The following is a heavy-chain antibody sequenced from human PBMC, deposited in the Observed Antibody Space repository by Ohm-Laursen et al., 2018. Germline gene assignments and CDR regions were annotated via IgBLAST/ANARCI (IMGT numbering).Heavy chain of an antibody. CDR1: GYTFTSYD. CDR2: MSPNSDNT. V-gene: IGHV1-8*01. CDR3: AKESVAMLGQRLHYYGMDV. D-gene: IGHD3-10*02. J-gene: IGHJ6*02. Sequence: GASVKVSCKASGYTFTSYDINWVRQAAGQGPEWMGWMSPNSDNTGYAPKFQGRVTMARNTSISTAYLELSSLRSDDTAVYFCAKESVAMLGQRLHYYGMDVWGQGTTVTVSS.